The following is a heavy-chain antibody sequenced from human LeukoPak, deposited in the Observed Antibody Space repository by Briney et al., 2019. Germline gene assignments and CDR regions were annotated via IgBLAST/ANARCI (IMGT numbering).Heavy chain of an antibody. J-gene: IGHJ4*02. Sequence: SETLSLTCTVSGGSISNYYWSWIRQPAGKGLEWIGRIYTSGTTHYNPSLKSRVTMSVDTSKNQFSLNLSSVTAADTAVYYCARFSSIAAAFDYWGLGTLVTVSS. D-gene: IGHD6-13*01. V-gene: IGHV4-4*07. CDR1: GGSISNYY. CDR2: IYTSGTT. CDR3: ARFSSIAAAFDY.